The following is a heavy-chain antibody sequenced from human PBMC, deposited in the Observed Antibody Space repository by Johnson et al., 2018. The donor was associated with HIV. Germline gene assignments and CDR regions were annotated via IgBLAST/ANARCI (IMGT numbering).Heavy chain of an antibody. Sequence: QVQLVESGGGVVQPGRSLRLSCAASGFTFSSYGMHWVRQAPGKGLEWVAFIRYDGKYKYYADFVKGRFTISRDNSKNSLYLQMNSLRVEDTALYYCAKDVGYRSFGHGFDIWGQGTMVTVSS. CDR1: GFTFSSYG. CDR2: IRYDGKYK. D-gene: IGHD6-13*01. J-gene: IGHJ3*02. V-gene: IGHV3-30*02. CDR3: AKDVGYRSFGHGFDI.